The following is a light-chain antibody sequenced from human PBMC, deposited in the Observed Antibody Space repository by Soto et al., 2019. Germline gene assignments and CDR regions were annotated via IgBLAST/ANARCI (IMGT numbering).Light chain of an antibody. V-gene: IGLV2-14*01. J-gene: IGLJ1*01. CDR3: SSYTSSSRGV. Sequence: QSALTQPASVSGSPGQSITISCTGTSSDVGGYNYVSWYQQHPGKAHKLMIYDVSNRPSGVSNRFSGSKSGNTASLTIFGLQAEDEADYYCSSYTSSSRGVFGTGTKVT. CDR1: SSDVGGYNY. CDR2: DVS.